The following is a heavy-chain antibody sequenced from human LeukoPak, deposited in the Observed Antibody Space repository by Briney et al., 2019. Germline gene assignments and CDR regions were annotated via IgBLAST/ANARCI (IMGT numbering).Heavy chain of an antibody. Sequence: GGFLRLSCAASGFTFSSYAMSWVRQAPGKGLEWVSVISGSGGTTYYADSVRGRFTFSRDNSKNTVYLQMNSLRFEDTAIYFCAREDREYLTDAFDVWGQGTMVTVSS. CDR1: GFTFSSYA. D-gene: IGHD3-10*01. J-gene: IGHJ3*01. V-gene: IGHV3-23*01. CDR3: AREDREYLTDAFDV. CDR2: ISGSGGTT.